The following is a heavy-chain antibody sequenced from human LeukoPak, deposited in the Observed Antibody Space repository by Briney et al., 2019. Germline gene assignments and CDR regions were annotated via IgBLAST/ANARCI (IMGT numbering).Heavy chain of an antibody. V-gene: IGHV4-59*11. CDR2: VFYSGST. CDR3: ARVVPKQQLVDAFDI. J-gene: IGHJ3*02. D-gene: IGHD6-13*01. CDR1: GGSISSHY. Sequence: PSETLSLTCTVSGGSISSHYWSWIRQPPGKGLEWIGYVFYSGSTNYNPSLKSRVSISVDTSKKQLSLKLSSVTAAGTAVYYCARVVPKQQLVDAFDIWGQGTMVTVSS.